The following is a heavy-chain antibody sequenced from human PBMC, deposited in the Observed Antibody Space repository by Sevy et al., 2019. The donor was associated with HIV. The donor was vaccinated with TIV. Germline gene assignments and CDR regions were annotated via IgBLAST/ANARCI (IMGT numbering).Heavy chain of an antibody. CDR2: IWYDGTIK. CDR1: GFTFSSYV. V-gene: IGHV3-33*08. J-gene: IGHJ4*02. D-gene: IGHD2-21*01. CDR3: ARGGGYCGGECYSIDY. Sequence: EGSLRLSCAASGFTFSSYVMHWVRQAPGKGLEWVALIWYDGTIKYYADSVKGRFTISRDNSKDTLFLQMNSLTPEDTAVYYCARGGGYCGGECYSIDYWGQGALVTVSS.